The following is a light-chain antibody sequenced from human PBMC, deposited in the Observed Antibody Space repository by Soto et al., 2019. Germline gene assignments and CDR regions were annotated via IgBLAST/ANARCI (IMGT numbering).Light chain of an antibody. CDR1: SSDVGGYNY. Sequence: QSVLTQPASVSGSPGQSITISCTGTSSDVGGYNYVSWYQQHPGKAPKLMIYEVSKRPSGVSDRFSGSKSDNTAYLTVSGLQAEDEADYYCISYAGSDNLVFGTGTKGTVL. J-gene: IGLJ1*01. V-gene: IGLV2-8*01. CDR3: ISYAGSDNLV. CDR2: EVS.